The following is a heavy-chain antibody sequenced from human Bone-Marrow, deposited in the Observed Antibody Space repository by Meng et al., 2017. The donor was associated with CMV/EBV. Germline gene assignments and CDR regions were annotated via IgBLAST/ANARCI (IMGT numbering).Heavy chain of an antibody. D-gene: IGHD2-2*01. CDR2: ISSSGSTI. J-gene: IGHJ4*02. Sequence: GESLKISCAASGFTVSSNYMSWVRQAPGKGLEWVSYISSSGSTIYYADSVKGRFTISRDNAKNSLYLQMNSLRADDTAVYYCVRGAPTVVVPAATPFFFDYWGQGTRVTVSS. CDR3: VRGAPTVVVPAATPFFFDY. CDR1: GFTVSSNY. V-gene: IGHV3-11*04.